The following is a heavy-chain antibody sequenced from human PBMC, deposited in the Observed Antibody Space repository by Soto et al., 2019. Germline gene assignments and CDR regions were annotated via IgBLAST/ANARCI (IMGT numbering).Heavy chain of an antibody. CDR2: IDWDDDK. D-gene: IGHD1-7*01. J-gene: IGHJ5*02. V-gene: IGHV2-70*01. Sequence: SGPTLVNPTPTLTLTCTFSGFSLSTSGMCVSWIRQPPGKALEWLALIDWDDDKYYSTSLKSRLTISKDTSKNQVVLTMTNMDPVVTNTNYCARKQAPGSVNGNYGVWFDPWGEGTRVTVCS. CDR3: ARKQAPGSVNGNYGVWFDP. CDR1: GFSLSTSGMC.